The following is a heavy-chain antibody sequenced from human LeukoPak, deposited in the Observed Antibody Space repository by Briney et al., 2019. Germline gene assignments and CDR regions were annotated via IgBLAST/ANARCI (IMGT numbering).Heavy chain of an antibody. V-gene: IGHV3-23*01. CDR3: AKVETSGGANCYALDY. D-gene: IGHD2-2*01. J-gene: IGHJ4*02. CDR2: ISGSGGST. Sequence: PGGSLRLSCAASGFTFSSYAMSWVRQAPGKGLEWVSGISGSGGSTYYADSVKGRFTISRDNSKNTLYLQMNSLSAEDTAVYYCAKVETSGGANCYALDYWGQGTLVTVSS. CDR1: GFTFSSYA.